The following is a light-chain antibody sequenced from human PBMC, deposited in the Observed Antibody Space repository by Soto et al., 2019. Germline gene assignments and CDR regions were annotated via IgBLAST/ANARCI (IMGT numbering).Light chain of an antibody. J-gene: IGLJ1*01. Sequence: QSALTQPPSASGSPGQSVTISCTGTSSDVGAYNYVSWYQQHPGKAPKVMIYEVSKRPSGVPDRFSGSKSGNTASLTVSGLQAEDEAEYYCSSYAGTNRVFGTGTKVTV. CDR3: SSYAGTNRV. CDR2: EVS. V-gene: IGLV2-8*01. CDR1: SSDVGAYNY.